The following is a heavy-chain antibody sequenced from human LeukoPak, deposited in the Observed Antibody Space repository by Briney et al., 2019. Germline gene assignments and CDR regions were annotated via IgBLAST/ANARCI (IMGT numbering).Heavy chain of an antibody. CDR2: IYYTGTT. D-gene: IGHD6-13*01. CDR1: GDSISSGGYY. CDR3: ARVPLGSHTDY. V-gene: IGHV4-31*03. J-gene: IGHJ4*02. Sequence: SETLSLTCTVSGDSISSGGYYWSWIRQHPGKGLEWIGCIYYTGTTYYNTSLQSRVTISVDTSKNQISLKLSSVTAADTAVYYCARVPLGSHTDYWGQGTLVTVPS.